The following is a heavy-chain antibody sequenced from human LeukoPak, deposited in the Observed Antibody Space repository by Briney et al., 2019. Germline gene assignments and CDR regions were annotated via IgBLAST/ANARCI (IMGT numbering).Heavy chain of an antibody. CDR1: GGSIGRYY. CDR2: IDDSGNT. V-gene: IGHV4-59*01. J-gene: IGHJ3*02. CDR3: ARSDYHNSGSHTVFDAFDI. Sequence: SETLSLTCTVSGGSIGRYYWSWIRRPPGKGLEWIGYIDDSGNTNYNLSLKSQVTISVDKSKNQFSLKLSFVTAADTAMYYCARSDYHNSGSHTVFDAFDIWGQGTRVTVSS. D-gene: IGHD3-10*01.